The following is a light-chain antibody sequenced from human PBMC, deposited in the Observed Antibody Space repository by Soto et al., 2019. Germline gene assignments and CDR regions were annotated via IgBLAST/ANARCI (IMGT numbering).Light chain of an antibody. J-gene: IGKJ4*01. Sequence: EIGLTQSPGTLSLSPGERATLSCRASQSVSSNYLAWYQQKPGQAPRLLIYGASIRATGIPDRFSGSGSGTDFTLTISRLEPEDFAVYFCQQYGSSPLTFGGGTKVDIK. CDR2: GAS. CDR1: QSVSSNY. V-gene: IGKV3-20*01. CDR3: QQYGSSPLT.